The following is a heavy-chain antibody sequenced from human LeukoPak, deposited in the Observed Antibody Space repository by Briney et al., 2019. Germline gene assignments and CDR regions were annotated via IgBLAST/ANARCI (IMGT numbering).Heavy chain of an antibody. V-gene: IGHV4-31*03. CDR1: GGSISSGGYY. CDR3: ARESPALTTLGY. D-gene: IGHD4-17*01. Sequence: SETLSLTCTVSGGSISSGGYYWSWIRQHPGKGLEWIGYIYYSGSTYYSPSLKSRVTISVDTSKSQFSLKLSSVTAAGTAVYYCARESPALTTLGYWGQGTLVTVSS. J-gene: IGHJ4*02. CDR2: IYYSGST.